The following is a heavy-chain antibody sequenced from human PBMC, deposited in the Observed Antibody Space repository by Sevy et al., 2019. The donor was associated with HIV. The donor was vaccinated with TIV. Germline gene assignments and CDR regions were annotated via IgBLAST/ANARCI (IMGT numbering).Heavy chain of an antibody. CDR2: INSDGSST. V-gene: IGHV3-74*01. Sequence: GEALKISCAASGFTFSSYWMHWVRQAPGKGLGWVSCINSDGSSTSYEDSVKGRFTISRDNAKNTLYLQMNSLRAEETAVYYCARDTSEWLVSQPDYWGQGTLVTVSS. CDR3: ARDTSEWLVSQPDY. D-gene: IGHD6-19*01. J-gene: IGHJ4*02. CDR1: GFTFSSYW.